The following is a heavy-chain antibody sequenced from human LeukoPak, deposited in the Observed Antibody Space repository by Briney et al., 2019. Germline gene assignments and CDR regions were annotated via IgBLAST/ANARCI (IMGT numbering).Heavy chain of an antibody. CDR3: ILYMDADSFNS. V-gene: IGHV3-23*01. Sequence: GSLRLSCAASGFTFSSYAMSWVRQAPGKGLEWVSAISGSGGSTYYADSAKGRFTISRDNSKNTMFLQMSSLRPEDTAVYYCILYMDADSFNSWGQGTLVTVSS. D-gene: IGHD5-18*01. J-gene: IGHJ4*02. CDR1: GFTFSSYA. CDR2: ISGSGGST.